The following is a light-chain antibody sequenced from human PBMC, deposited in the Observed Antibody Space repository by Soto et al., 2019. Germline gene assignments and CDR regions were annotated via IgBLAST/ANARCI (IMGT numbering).Light chain of an antibody. CDR2: GNS. CDR1: SSNIGAGYD. V-gene: IGLV1-40*01. Sequence: QSVLTQAPSVSGAPGQRVTISCTGSSSNIGAGYDVHWYQQLPGTAPKLLIYGNSNRPSGVPDRFSGSKSGTSASLAITGLQAEYESDYYCQSYDSSLSGPVFGTGTKLTVL. CDR3: QSYDSSLSGPV. J-gene: IGLJ1*01.